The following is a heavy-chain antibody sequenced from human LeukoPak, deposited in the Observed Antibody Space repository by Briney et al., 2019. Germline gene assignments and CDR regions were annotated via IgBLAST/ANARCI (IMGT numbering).Heavy chain of an antibody. CDR2: IYHSGST. Sequence: PSETLSLTCAVSGGSISSGGYSWSWIRQPPGKGLEWIGYIYHSGSTYYNPSLKSRVTMSVDRSKNQFSLKLSSVTAADTAVYYCARGKYYYDSSGYIDAFDIWGQGTMVTVSS. V-gene: IGHV4-30-2*01. CDR1: GGSISSGGYS. J-gene: IGHJ3*02. D-gene: IGHD3-22*01. CDR3: ARGKYYYDSSGYIDAFDI.